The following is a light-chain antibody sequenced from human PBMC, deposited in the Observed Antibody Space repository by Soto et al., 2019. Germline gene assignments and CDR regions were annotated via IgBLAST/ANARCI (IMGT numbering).Light chain of an antibody. CDR3: SSYTSSSTPYV. CDR1: SSDVGTYNY. CDR2: EVS. J-gene: IGLJ1*01. V-gene: IGLV2-14*01. Sequence: QSVLTQPASVSGSPGQSITISCTGTSSDVGTYNYVSWYQHHPGKAPKFMIYEVSNRPSGVSNRFSGSKSGNTASLTISGLQAEDEADYYCSSYTSSSTPYVFGTGTKVT.